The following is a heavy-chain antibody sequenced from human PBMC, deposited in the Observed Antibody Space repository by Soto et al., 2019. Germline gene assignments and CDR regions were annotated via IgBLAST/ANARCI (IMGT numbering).Heavy chain of an antibody. D-gene: IGHD2-15*01. V-gene: IGHV3-23*01. J-gene: IGHJ1*01. Sequence: GGSLRLSCAASGFTFSSYSMNWVRQAPGKGLEWVSAISGSGGRTYYADSVEGRSTISRDNSKNTPYLQKNSLRAEDKAVDYCAKPQRPNSGGWRPPEISEYVQHWGHGTLVTVFS. CDR2: ISGSGGRT. CDR1: GFTFSSYS. CDR3: AKPQRPNSGGWRPPEISEYVQH.